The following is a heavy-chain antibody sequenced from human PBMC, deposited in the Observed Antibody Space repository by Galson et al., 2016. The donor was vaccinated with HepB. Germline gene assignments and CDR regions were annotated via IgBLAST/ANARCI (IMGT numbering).Heavy chain of an antibody. Sequence: ETLSLTCTVSGGSISSYYWSWIRQPAGKGLEWIGRIYPSGSTNYNPSLQSRVSMSLDTSKKQFSLKLNSVTAADTAVYYCARDLDNNCVCGLDVWGQGTTVTVSS. V-gene: IGHV4-4*07. CDR1: GGSISSYY. CDR3: ARDLDNNCVCGLDV. J-gene: IGHJ6*02. D-gene: IGHD1-20*01. CDR2: IYPSGST.